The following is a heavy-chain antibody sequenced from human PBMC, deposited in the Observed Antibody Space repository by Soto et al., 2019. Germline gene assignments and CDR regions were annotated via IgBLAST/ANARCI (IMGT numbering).Heavy chain of an antibody. J-gene: IGHJ5*02. Sequence: GGSLRLSCAASGFTFSSYAMSWVRQAPGKGLEWVSAISGSGGSTYYADSVKGRFTISRDNSKNTLYLQMNSLRAEDTAVYYCAKDPGITGNTGEWENWFDPWGQGTLVPVSS. CDR1: GFTFSSYA. CDR3: AKDPGITGNTGEWENWFDP. V-gene: IGHV3-23*01. D-gene: IGHD1-7*01. CDR2: ISGSGGST.